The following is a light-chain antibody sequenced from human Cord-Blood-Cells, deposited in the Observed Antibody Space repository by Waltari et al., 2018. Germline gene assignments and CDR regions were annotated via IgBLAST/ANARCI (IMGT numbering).Light chain of an antibody. Sequence: QSPLTQPASVSGSPGQSITISCTGTSSDVGGYTYVSWSQQYPGKAPKLMIYDVSNRPSGVSNRFSGSKSGNTASLTISGLQAEDEADYYCSSYTSSSTRVFGTGTKVTVL. CDR3: SSYTSSSTRV. J-gene: IGLJ1*01. V-gene: IGLV2-14*01. CDR1: SSDVGGYTY. CDR2: DVS.